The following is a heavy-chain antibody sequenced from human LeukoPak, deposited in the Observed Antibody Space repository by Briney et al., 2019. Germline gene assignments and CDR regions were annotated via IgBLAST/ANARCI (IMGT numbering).Heavy chain of an antibody. V-gene: IGHV4-39*01. J-gene: IGHJ5*02. CDR1: GGSISSSSYY. Sequence: SETLSLTCTVSGGSISSSSYYWGWIRQPPGKGLEWIGSIYYSGSTYYNPPLKSRVTISVDTSKNQFSLKLSSVTAADTAVYYCARYPLDYYGSGSYYNWFDPWGQGTLVTVSS. CDR2: IYYSGST. D-gene: IGHD3-10*01. CDR3: ARYPLDYYGSGSYYNWFDP.